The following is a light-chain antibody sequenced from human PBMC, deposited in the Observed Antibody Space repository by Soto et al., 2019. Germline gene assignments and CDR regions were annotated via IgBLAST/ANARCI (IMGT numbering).Light chain of an antibody. Sequence: QSVLTQPASVSGSPGQSITTSCTGTSSDVGSYNLVSWYQQHPGKAPKLMIYEGSKRPSGVSNRFSGSKSGNTASLTISGLQAEDEADYYCCSYAGSSTFHVVFGGGTQLTVL. CDR1: SSDVGSYNL. CDR2: EGS. J-gene: IGLJ2*01. V-gene: IGLV2-23*03. CDR3: CSYAGSSTFHVV.